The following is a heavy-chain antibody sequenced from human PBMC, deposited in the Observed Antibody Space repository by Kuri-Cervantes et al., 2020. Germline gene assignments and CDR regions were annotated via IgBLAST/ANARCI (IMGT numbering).Heavy chain of an antibody. D-gene: IGHD5-24*01. Sequence: SETLSLTCTVSGGSISSYYWSWIRQPPGKGLEWIGYIYYSGSTNYNPSLKSRVTISVDTSKNQFSLRLTSVTAADTAVYYCVRGGDDGYFAYFNYWGQGTLVTVSS. CDR1: GGSISSYY. J-gene: IGHJ4*02. CDR3: VRGGDDGYFAYFNY. CDR2: IYYSGST. V-gene: IGHV4-59*12.